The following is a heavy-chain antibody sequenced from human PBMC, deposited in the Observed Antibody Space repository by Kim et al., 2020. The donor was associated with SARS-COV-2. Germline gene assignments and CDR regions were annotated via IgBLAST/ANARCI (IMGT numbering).Heavy chain of an antibody. V-gene: IGHV3-73*01. CDR2: IRGKANNYAT. J-gene: IGHJ6*02. CDR3: VASYGGDYYGMDV. Sequence: GSLRLSCAASGFSISVSSMHWVRQASGKGLEWVGRIRGKANNYATAYGAAVKGRFTFSRDDSKNMAFLEMNSLKTEDTAVYYCVASYGGDYYGMDVWGQGTTVTVSS. CDR1: GFSISVSS. D-gene: IGHD3-10*01.